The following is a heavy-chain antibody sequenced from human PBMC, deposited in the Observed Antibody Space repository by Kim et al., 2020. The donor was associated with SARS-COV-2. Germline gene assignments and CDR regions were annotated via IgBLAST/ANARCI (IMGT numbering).Heavy chain of an antibody. J-gene: IGHJ6*02. V-gene: IGHV4-59*01. CDR3: ARGLSDDYYYYGMDV. CDR1: GGSISSYY. D-gene: IGHD2-21*02. Sequence: SETLSLTCTVSGGSISSYYWSWIRQPPGKGLEWIGYIYYSGSTNYNPSLKSRVTISVDTSKNQFSLKLSSVTAADTAVYYCARGLSDDYYYYGMDVWGQGTTVTVSS. CDR2: IYYSGST.